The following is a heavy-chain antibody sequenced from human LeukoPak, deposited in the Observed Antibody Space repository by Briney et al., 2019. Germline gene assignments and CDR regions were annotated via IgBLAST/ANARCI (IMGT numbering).Heavy chain of an antibody. CDR1: GGTFCSYA. J-gene: IGHJ3*02. Sequence: GASVKVSCKASGGTFCSYAISWVRQAPGQGLEWTGGIIPIFGTSNYAQKFQGRVTITTDESTSIAYMELSSLRSEDTAVYYCASPDPHPHPLYGSGSHYGAFDIWGQGTMVTVSS. CDR2: IIPIFGTS. V-gene: IGHV1-69*05. D-gene: IGHD3-10*01. CDR3: ASPDPHPHPLYGSGSHYGAFDI.